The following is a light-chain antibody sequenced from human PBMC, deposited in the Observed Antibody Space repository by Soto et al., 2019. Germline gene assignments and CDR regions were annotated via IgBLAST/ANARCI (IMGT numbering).Light chain of an antibody. CDR1: QSVSSSY. J-gene: IGKJ1*01. CDR2: GAS. Sequence: EIVLTQSPGTLSLSPGERATLSCRASQSVSSSYLAWYQQKPGQAPRLLIYGASSRATGIPDRFSGSGSGTDFTLTISRLEPEDFVVYYCQQYSSSPAFGKGTKV. V-gene: IGKV3-20*01. CDR3: QQYSSSPA.